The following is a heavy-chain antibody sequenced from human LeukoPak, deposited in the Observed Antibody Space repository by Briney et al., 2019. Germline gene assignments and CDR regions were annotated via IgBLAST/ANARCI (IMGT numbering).Heavy chain of an antibody. Sequence: GGSVRLSCAASGFSFFSYWMSWVRQAPGKGLEWVANIDQDGTKTNYVDSLRGRFTISRENAKNSLFLQMNSLRAEDTGVYFCARDKTGDFDPFSDYWGQGALVIVSS. V-gene: IGHV3-7*01. D-gene: IGHD4-17*01. CDR1: GFSFFSYW. J-gene: IGHJ4*02. CDR2: IDQDGTKT. CDR3: ARDKTGDFDPFSDY.